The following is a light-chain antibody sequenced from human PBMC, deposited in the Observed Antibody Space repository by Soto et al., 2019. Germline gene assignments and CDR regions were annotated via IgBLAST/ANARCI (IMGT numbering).Light chain of an antibody. CDR3: KQYGSSPLT. CDR2: GAS. J-gene: IGKJ4*01. Sequence: EIVMTQSPATLSVSPGERATLSCRASQSVSSSYLAWYQQKPGQAPRLLIYGASSRATGIPDRFSGSGSGTDFTLTISRLEPEDFVVYYCKQYGSSPLTFGGGTKVEIK. CDR1: QSVSSSY. V-gene: IGKV3-20*01.